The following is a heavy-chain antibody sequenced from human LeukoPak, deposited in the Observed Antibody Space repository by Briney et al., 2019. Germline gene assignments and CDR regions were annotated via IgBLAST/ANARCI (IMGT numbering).Heavy chain of an antibody. CDR2: INPNSGGT. CDR1: GYTFTGYY. D-gene: IGHD6-13*01. V-gene: IGHV1-2*02. Sequence: ASVKVSCKASGYTFTGYYMHWVRQAPGQGLEWMGWINPNSGGTNYAQKFQGRVTMTRDTSISTAYMELSRLRSDDTAVYYCARVAGFIAAADPFDPWGQGTLVTVSS. J-gene: IGHJ5*02. CDR3: ARVAGFIAAADPFDP.